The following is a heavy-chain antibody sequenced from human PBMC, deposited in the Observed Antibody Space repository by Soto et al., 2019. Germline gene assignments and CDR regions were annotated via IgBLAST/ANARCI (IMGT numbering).Heavy chain of an antibody. V-gene: IGHV3-73*01. J-gene: IGHJ4*02. CDR3: TSLAGRGGYY. CDR1: GFTFSGSA. CDR2: IRSKANSYAT. D-gene: IGHD6-13*01. Sequence: GESLKISCAASGFTFSGSAMHWVRQASGKGLEWVGRIRSKANSYATAYAASVKGRFTISRDDSKNTAYLQMNSLKTEDTAVYYCTSLAGRGGYYWGQGTLVTVSS.